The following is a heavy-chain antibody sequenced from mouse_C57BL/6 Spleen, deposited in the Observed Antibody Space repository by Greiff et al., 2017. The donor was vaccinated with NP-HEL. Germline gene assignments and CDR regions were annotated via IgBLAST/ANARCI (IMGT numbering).Heavy chain of an antibody. CDR1: GYAFTNYL. J-gene: IGHJ4*01. D-gene: IGHD2-3*01. CDR2: INPGSGGT. CDR3: GRRVLDGYYSMDY. V-gene: IGHV1-54*01. Sequence: VQLQESGAELVRPGTSVKVSCKASGYAFTNYLIEWVKQRPGQGLEWIGVINPGSGGTNYNEKFKGKATLTADKSSSTAYMQLSSLISEDSAVYFCGRRVLDGYYSMDYWGQGTSVTVSS.